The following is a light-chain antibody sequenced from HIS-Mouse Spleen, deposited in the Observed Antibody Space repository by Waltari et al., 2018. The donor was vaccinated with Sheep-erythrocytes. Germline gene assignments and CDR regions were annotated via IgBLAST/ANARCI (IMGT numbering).Light chain of an antibody. CDR3: QAWDSSTAV. V-gene: IGLV3-1*01. CDR1: KLGDKS. CDR2: QDS. Sequence: SYELTQPPSVSVSPGQTASITCSGDKLGDKSACWYRQKPGQSPVLVIYQDSKRPSGIPERFSGSNSGNTATLTISGTQAMDEADYYCQAWDSSTAVFGGGTKLTVL. J-gene: IGLJ2*01.